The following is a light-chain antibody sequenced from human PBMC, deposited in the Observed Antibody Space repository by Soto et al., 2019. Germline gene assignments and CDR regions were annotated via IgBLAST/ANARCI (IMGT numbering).Light chain of an antibody. J-gene: IGKJ2*01. CDR3: QQRFNWPRFT. V-gene: IGKV3-11*01. Sequence: EIVLTQSPATLSLSPGERATLSCRASQSVSSYLAWYQQKPGQAPRLLIYDASNRATGIPARFSGGGSGTDLTLIISSLEPEDFAVYSCQQRFNWPRFTFGQGTKLEIK. CDR2: DAS. CDR1: QSVSSY.